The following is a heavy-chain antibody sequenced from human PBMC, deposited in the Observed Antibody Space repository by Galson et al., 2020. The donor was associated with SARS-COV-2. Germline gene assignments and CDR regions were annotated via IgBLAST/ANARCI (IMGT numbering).Heavy chain of an antibody. Sequence: SETLSLTCTVSGGPISSSSYYWGWIRQPPGKGLEWIGSIYYSGSTYYNPSLKSRVTKSVDTSKNQFSLKLSSVTAADTAVYYCASGTSHRGWFDPWGQGILVTVSS. V-gene: IGHV4-39*07. CDR3: ASGTSHRGWFDP. J-gene: IGHJ5*02. CDR1: GGPISSSSYY. CDR2: IYYSGST. D-gene: IGHD1-26*01.